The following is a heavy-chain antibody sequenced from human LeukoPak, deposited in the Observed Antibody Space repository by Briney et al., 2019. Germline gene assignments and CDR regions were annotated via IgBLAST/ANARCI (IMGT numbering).Heavy chain of an antibody. CDR1: GGTFSSSA. D-gene: IGHD4-17*01. CDR3: ASVTTVTKKGHGAFDI. CDR2: IIPIFGSS. J-gene: IGHJ3*02. Sequence: ALVKVSCKASGGTFSSSAISWVRQAPGQGLEWLGGIIPIFGSSNYAQNFQDRVTITADESTSTAHMELSSLRSEDTAVYYCASVTTVTKKGHGAFDIWGQGTMVTVSS. V-gene: IGHV1-69*13.